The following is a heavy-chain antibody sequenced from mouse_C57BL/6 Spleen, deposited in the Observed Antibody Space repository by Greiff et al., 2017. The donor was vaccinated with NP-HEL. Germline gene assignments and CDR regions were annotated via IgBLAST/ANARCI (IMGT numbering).Heavy chain of an antibody. Sequence: VQRVESGAELVKPGASVKMSCKASGYTFTTYPIEWMKQNHGKSLEWIGNFHPYNDDTKYNEKFKGKATLTVEKSSSTVYLELSRLTSDDSAVYYCARGGNLGTNYFDYWGQGTTLTVSS. CDR1: GYTFTTYP. D-gene: IGHD3-3*01. V-gene: IGHV1-47*01. J-gene: IGHJ2*01. CDR2: FHPYNDDT. CDR3: ARGGNLGTNYFDY.